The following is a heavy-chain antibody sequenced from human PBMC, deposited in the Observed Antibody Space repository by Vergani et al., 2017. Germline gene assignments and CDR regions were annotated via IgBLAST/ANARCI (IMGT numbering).Heavy chain of an antibody. V-gene: IGHV4-34*01. CDR2: INHSGST. Sequence: QVQLQQWGAGLLKPSETLSLTCAVYGGSFSGYYWSWIRQPPGKGLEWIGEINHSGSTNYNPSLKSRVTISVDTSKNQFSLKLSSVTDADTAVYYCARGLGFWSGYLTRNWFDPWGQGTLVTVSS. CDR1: GGSFSGYY. J-gene: IGHJ5*02. D-gene: IGHD3-3*01. CDR3: ARGLGFWSGYLTRNWFDP.